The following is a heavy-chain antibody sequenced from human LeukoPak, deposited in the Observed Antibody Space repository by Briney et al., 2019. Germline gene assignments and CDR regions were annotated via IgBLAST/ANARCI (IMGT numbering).Heavy chain of an antibody. D-gene: IGHD2-21*02. CDR2: TGSGHNVI. J-gene: IGHJ4*02. CDR1: GFTFSHYS. CDR3: VRGLTARNYFDS. Sequence: PGGSLRLSCAASGFTFSHYSMNWVRQAPGKGLEWVSSTGSGHNVIYYADSVKGRFTISRDDAKNSVFLQMNNLRVEDTAIYYCVRGLTARNYFDSWGQGALVTVSS. V-gene: IGHV3-21*01.